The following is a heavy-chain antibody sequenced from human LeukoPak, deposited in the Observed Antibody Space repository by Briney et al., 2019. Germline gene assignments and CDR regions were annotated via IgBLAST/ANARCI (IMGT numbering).Heavy chain of an antibody. Sequence: PGGSLRLSCAASGFTFSSYGMHWVRQAPGKGLEWVAFIRYDGSNKYYADSVKGRFAISRDNSKNTLYLQMNSLRTEDTAVYYCAKDPGIVGASLGYWGQGTLVTVSS. CDR3: AKDPGIVGASLGY. V-gene: IGHV3-30*02. CDR2: IRYDGSNK. CDR1: GFTFSSYG. D-gene: IGHD1-26*01. J-gene: IGHJ4*02.